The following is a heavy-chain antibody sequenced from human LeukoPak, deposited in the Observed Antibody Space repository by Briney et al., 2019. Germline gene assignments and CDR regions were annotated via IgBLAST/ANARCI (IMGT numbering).Heavy chain of an antibody. D-gene: IGHD2-2*01. V-gene: IGHV4-39*02. CDR3: ARDTYQLHH. J-gene: IGHJ5*02. CDR1: GGSISSSSYY. Sequence: SETLSLTCTVSGGSISSSSYYWGWIRQPPGKGLEWIGSIYYSGSTYYNPSLKSRVTISVDTSKNQFSLKLSSVTAADTAVYYCARDTYQLHHWGQGTLVTVSS. CDR2: IYYSGST.